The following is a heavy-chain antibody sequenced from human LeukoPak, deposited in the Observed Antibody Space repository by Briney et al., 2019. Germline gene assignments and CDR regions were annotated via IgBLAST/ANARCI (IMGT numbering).Heavy chain of an antibody. CDR2: ISGGGGSV. J-gene: IGHJ4*02. D-gene: IGHD7-27*01. V-gene: IGHV3-23*01. CDR3: AAGEPSFDY. Sequence: GGSLRLSCAASGFTFSGHAMNWVRQAPGKGLEWVSGISGGGGSVYYADSVKGRFTISRDNSKNTLYLQMNSLRAEDTAVYYCAAGEPSFDYWGQGTLVTVSS. CDR1: GFTFSGHA.